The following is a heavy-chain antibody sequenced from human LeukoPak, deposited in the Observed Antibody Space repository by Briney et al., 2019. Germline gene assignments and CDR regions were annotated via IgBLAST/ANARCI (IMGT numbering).Heavy chain of an antibody. V-gene: IGHV4-31*03. D-gene: IGHD6-13*01. Sequence: SETLSLTCTVSGGSISSGGYYWSWIRQRPGKGLEWIGYIYYSGSTYYNPSLKSRVTISVDTSKNQFSLKLSSVTAADTAVYYCARAVTRAAAGTLVGWFDPWGQGTLVTVSS. CDR1: GGSISSGGYY. CDR2: IYYSGST. J-gene: IGHJ5*02. CDR3: ARAVTRAAAGTLVGWFDP.